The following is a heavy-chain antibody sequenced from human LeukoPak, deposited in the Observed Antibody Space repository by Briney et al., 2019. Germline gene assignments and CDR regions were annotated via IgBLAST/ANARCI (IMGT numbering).Heavy chain of an antibody. D-gene: IGHD2-2*02. Sequence: PSEALSLACTVSGGSISSYYWSWIRQPPGKGLEWIGYIYYSGSTNYNPSLKSRVTISVDTSKNQFSLKLSSVTAADTAVYYCARLKPLSRSVVPAAIHYYYYYMDVWGKGTTVTVSS. CDR1: GGSISSYY. CDR3: ARLKPLSRSVVPAAIHYYYYYMDV. V-gene: IGHV4-59*12. J-gene: IGHJ6*03. CDR2: IYYSGST.